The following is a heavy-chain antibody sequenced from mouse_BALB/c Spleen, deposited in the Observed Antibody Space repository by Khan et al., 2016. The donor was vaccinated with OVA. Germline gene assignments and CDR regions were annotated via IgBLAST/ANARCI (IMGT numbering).Heavy chain of an antibody. Sequence: QVRLQQSGPELVRPGVSVKISCKGSGYTFTDYSMDWVKQSHAKSLEWIGVISTYSVNTNYNQKFKGKATLTVDKSSSTAYMELARLTSEDSAIYYCAIRDYFDYWGQGTTLTVSS. J-gene: IGHJ2*01. CDR2: ISTYSVNT. V-gene: IGHV1S137*01. CDR3: AIRDYFDY. CDR1: GYTFTDYS.